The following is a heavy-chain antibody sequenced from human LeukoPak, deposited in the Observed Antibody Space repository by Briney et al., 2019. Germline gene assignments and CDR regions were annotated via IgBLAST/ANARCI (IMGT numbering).Heavy chain of an antibody. CDR1: GGSISSYY. Sequence: ASETLSLTCTVSGGSISSYYWSWIRQPPGKGLEWIGYIYYSGSTNYNPSLKSRVTISVDTSKNQFSLKLSSVTAADTAVYYCARGSRADYGGTLFDYWGQGTLVTVSS. CDR3: ARGSRADYGGTLFDY. CDR2: IYYSGST. D-gene: IGHD4-23*01. J-gene: IGHJ4*02. V-gene: IGHV4-59*01.